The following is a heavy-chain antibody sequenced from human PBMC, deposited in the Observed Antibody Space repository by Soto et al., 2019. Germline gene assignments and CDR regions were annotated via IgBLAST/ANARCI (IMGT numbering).Heavy chain of an antibody. J-gene: IGHJ1*01. CDR1: GGSFSGYY. CDR2: INHSGST. V-gene: IGHV4-34*01. D-gene: IGHD6-13*01. CDR3: ARGRRDWYSSSSAYFQH. Sequence: PSETLSLTCAVYGGSFSGYYWSWIRQPPGKGLEWIGEINHSGSTNYNPSLKSRVTISVDTSKNQFSLKLSSVTAADTAVYYCARGRRDWYSSSSAYFQHWGQGTLVTVSS.